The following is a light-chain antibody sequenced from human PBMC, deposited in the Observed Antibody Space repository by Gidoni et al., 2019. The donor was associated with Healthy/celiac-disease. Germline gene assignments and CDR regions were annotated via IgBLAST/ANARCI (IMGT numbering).Light chain of an antibody. CDR1: SGSVSTSYY. J-gene: IGLJ3*02. CDR3: VLYMGSGISV. V-gene: IGLV8-61*01. Sequence: VVTQAPSFSVSPGGTVTLTCGLSSGSVSTSYYPSWYQQTPGQAPRTLIYSTNTRSSGVPDRFSGSILGNKAALTITGAQADDESDYYCVLYMGSGISVFGGGTKLTGL. CDR2: STN.